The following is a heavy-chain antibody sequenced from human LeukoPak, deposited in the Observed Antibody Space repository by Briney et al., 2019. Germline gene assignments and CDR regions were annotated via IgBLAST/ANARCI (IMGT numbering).Heavy chain of an antibody. J-gene: IGHJ4*02. D-gene: IGHD2-21*02. CDR3: ARANCGGDCFPYYFDY. Sequence: GGSLRLSCAASEFTVSSNYMSWVRRAPGKGLEWVSVIYSGGSTYYADSVKGRFTISRDNSKNTLYLQMNSLRAEDTAVYYCARANCGGDCFPYYFDYWGQGTLVTVSS. V-gene: IGHV3-66*01. CDR1: EFTVSSNY. CDR2: IYSGGST.